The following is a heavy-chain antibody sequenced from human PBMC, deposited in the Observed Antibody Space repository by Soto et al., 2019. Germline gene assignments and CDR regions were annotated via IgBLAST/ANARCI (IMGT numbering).Heavy chain of an antibody. V-gene: IGHV4-34*01. CDR3: ARGGVVPAAMMDYYYYGMDV. D-gene: IGHD2-2*01. J-gene: IGHJ6*02. Sequence: SETLSLTCAVYGGSFSGYYWSWIRQPPGKGLEWIGEINHSGSTNYNPSLKSRVTISVDTSKNQFSLQLNPVTPEDTAVYYCARGGVVPAAMMDYYYYGMDVWGQGTTVTVSS. CDR1: GGSFSGYY. CDR2: INHSGST.